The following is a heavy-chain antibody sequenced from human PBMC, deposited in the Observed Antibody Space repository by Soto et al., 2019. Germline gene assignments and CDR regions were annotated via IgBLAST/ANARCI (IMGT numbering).Heavy chain of an antibody. Sequence: PGESLKISCKGSGYSFTSYWISWVRQMPGKGLEWMGRIDPSDSYTNYSPSFQGHVTISADKSISTAYLQWSSLKASDTAMYYCAGNYGSGSYYNAHMDVWGQGTTVTVSS. CDR3: AGNYGSGSYYNAHMDV. CDR2: IDPSDSYT. J-gene: IGHJ6*02. CDR1: GYSFTSYW. D-gene: IGHD3-10*01. V-gene: IGHV5-10-1*01.